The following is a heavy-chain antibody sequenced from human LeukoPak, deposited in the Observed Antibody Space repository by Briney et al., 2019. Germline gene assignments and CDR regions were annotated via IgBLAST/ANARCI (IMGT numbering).Heavy chain of an antibody. D-gene: IGHD3-16*01. CDR3: ARQKMITGSFDY. Sequence: SETLSLTCTVSGGSISSYYWSWSRQPPGKGLEWIGYIYYSGSTNYNPSLKSRVTISVDTSKNQCSLKLSSVTAADTAVYYCARQKMITGSFDYWGRGTLVTVSS. CDR1: GGSISSYY. V-gene: IGHV4-59*01. CDR2: IYYSGST. J-gene: IGHJ4*02.